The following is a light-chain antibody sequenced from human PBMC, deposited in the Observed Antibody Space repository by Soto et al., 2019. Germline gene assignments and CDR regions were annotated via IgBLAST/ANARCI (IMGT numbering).Light chain of an antibody. CDR1: QDISGW. CDR2: GAS. V-gene: IGKV1D-16*01. J-gene: IGKJ4*01. Sequence: DIQMTQSPSSLSAFVGDRVTITCRASQDISGWLAWYQQKPGKAPKALIYGASSLQGGVPSRFRGSGSGTDFTLTISSLQPEDSASYYCQQYHRYPPTFGGGTKVEIK. CDR3: QQYHRYPPT.